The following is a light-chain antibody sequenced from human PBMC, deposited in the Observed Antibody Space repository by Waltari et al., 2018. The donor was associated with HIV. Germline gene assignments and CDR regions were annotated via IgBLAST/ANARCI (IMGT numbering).Light chain of an antibody. V-gene: IGLV1-44*01. J-gene: IGLJ1*01. Sequence: QSVLTQPPSASGTPGQRVAISCSGSSSNIGSNTVNWYQQLPGTAPKLRIYSNNQRPSGAPDRFSGAKSGTSASLAISGLQSEDEADYYCAAWDDSLNGYLFGTGTKVTVL. CDR1: SSNIGSNT. CDR2: SNN. CDR3: AAWDDSLNGYL.